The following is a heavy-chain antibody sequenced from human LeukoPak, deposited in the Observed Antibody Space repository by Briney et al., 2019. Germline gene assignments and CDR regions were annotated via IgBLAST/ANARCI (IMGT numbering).Heavy chain of an antibody. V-gene: IGHV3-30*02. D-gene: IGHD6-19*01. CDR3: ARYTTAGYSSGWYGPSFDY. J-gene: IGHJ4*02. Sequence: PGGSLRLSCAASGFPFSIYGMHWARQAPGKGLEWVAFIRYDGNNKNYADSVKGRFTISRDNSKNTLYLQMNSLRAEDTAVYYCARYTTAGYSSGWYGPSFDYWGQGTLVTVSS. CDR1: GFPFSIYG. CDR2: IRYDGNNK.